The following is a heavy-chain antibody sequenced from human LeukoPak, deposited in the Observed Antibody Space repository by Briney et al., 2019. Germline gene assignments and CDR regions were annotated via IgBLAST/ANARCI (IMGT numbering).Heavy chain of an antibody. CDR1: GFTFSSYG. V-gene: IGHV3-33*01. CDR3: ARDHDGDYFDY. J-gene: IGHJ4*02. D-gene: IGHD4-17*01. CDR2: IWYDGSNK. Sequence: GGSLRLSCAASGFTFSSYGMHWVRQAPGKGLEWVAVIWYDGSNKHYADSVKGRFTISRDNSKNTLYLQMNSLRAEDTAVYYCARDHDGDYFDYWGQGTLVTVSS.